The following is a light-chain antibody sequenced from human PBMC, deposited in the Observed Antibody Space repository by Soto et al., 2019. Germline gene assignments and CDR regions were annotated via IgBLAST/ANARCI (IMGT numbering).Light chain of an antibody. CDR3: HQYNTYPYS. CDR2: DAS. J-gene: IGKJ2*01. Sequence: DIQMTQSPSTLSASVGDRVTITCRASQSISDWLAWFQQKPGKAPKVLIYDASTLESGVPSRFSGSGSGTEFTLSISSLHPDDFATYYCHQYNTYPYSFGQGTKLEI. CDR1: QSISDW. V-gene: IGKV1-5*01.